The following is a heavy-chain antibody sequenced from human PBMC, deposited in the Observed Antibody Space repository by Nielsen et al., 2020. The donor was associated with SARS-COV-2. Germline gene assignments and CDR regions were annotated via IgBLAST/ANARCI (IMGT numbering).Heavy chain of an antibody. Sequence: ASVKVSCKASGYTFTGYDINWVRQATGQGLEWMGWMNPNSGNTGYAQKFQGRVTMTRNTSISTAYMELSSLRSEDTAVYYCAADPGYSSSSRDYYYYMDVWGKGTTVTVSS. CDR1: GYTFTGYD. D-gene: IGHD6-6*01. CDR2: MNPNSGNT. CDR3: AADPGYSSSSRDYYYYMDV. J-gene: IGHJ6*03. V-gene: IGHV1-8*01.